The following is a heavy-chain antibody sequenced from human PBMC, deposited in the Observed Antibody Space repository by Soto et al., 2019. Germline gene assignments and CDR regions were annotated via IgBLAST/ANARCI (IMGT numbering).Heavy chain of an antibody. V-gene: IGHV3-30*18. Sequence: QVQLVESGGGVVQPGRSLRLSCAASGFTFSSYGMHWVRQAPGKGLEWVAVISYDGSNKYYADSVKGRFTISRDNSKNTLYLQMNSPRAEDTAVYYCAKDPRKWFGELLSDNWGQGTLVTVSS. D-gene: IGHD3-10*01. CDR3: AKDPRKWFGELLSDN. CDR1: GFTFSSYG. CDR2: ISYDGSNK. J-gene: IGHJ4*02.